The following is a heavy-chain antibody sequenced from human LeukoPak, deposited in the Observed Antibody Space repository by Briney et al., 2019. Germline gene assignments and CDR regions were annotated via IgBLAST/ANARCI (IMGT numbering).Heavy chain of an antibody. D-gene: IGHD1-26*01. V-gene: IGHV3-48*03. J-gene: IGHJ4*02. Sequence: GGSLRLSCAVSGFTFSSYEMNWVRQAPGKGLEWVSYISSSGSTIYYADSVKGRFTISRDNAKNSLYLQMNSLRAEDTAVYYCAKDMGEDGSYYLDYWGQGTLVTVSS. CDR1: GFTFSSYE. CDR2: ISSSGSTI. CDR3: AKDMGEDGSYYLDY.